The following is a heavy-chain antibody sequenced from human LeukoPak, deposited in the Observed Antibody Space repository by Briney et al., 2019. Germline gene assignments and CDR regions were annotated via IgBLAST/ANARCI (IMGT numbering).Heavy chain of an antibody. V-gene: IGHV4-4*07. Sequence: SETLSLICTVSGGSISSYYWSWIRQPAGKGLEWIGRIYTSGSTNYNPSLKSRVTMSVDTSKNQFSLKLSSVTAADTAVYYCAGTPLYCSGGSCYSAVYWGQGTLVTVSS. CDR3: AGTPLYCSGGSCYSAVY. J-gene: IGHJ4*02. CDR2: IYTSGST. CDR1: GGSISSYY. D-gene: IGHD2-15*01.